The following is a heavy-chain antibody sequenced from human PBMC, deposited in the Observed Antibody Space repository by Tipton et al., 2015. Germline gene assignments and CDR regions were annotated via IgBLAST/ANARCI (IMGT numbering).Heavy chain of an antibody. J-gene: IGHJ6*02. CDR2: ISHSGNT. V-gene: IGHV4-38-2*02. Sequence: TLSLTCAVSAYSISSDYYWGWIRQPPGKGLEWIGSISHSGNTYYNPSLKSRVTMSRDTSKNQFSLTLNSVAAADTAVYYCARDLEHGMDVWGHGTMVTVSS. D-gene: IGHD5-24*01. CDR3: ARDLEHGMDV. CDR1: AYSISSDYY.